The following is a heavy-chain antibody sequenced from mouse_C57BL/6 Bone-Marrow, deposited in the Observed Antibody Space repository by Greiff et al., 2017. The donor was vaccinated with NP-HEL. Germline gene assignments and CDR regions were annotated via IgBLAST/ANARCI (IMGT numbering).Heavy chain of an antibody. CDR2: IYPGGGYT. J-gene: IGHJ3*01. CDR1: GYTFTNYW. Sequence: VQLQQSGAELVRPGTSVKMSCKASGYTFTNYWIGWAKQRPGHGLEWIGDIYPGGGYTNYNEKFKGKATLTADKSSSTAYMQFSSLTSEDSAIYYCARWGGRSLFAYWGQGTLVTVSA. D-gene: IGHD3-3*01. V-gene: IGHV1-63*01. CDR3: ARWGGRSLFAY.